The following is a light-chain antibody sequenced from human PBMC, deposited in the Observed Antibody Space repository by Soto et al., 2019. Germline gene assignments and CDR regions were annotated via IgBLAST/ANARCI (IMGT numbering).Light chain of an antibody. CDR1: QRFISI. CDR3: QQYKNWPWT. CDR2: GAS. Sequence: EIVMTQSPAALSVSPGERATLSCRTSQRFISILACYQQKPGQAPSLLIYGASTRATGIPARFSGSGSGTEFTLYISSLESEDGAVYYCQQYKNWPWTFGQGTKLDI. J-gene: IGKJ1*01. V-gene: IGKV3-15*01.